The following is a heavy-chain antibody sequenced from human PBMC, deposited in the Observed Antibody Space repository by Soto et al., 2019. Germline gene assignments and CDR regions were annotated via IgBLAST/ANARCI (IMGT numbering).Heavy chain of an antibody. Sequence: EVQLVESGGGPVQAGGSLRLSCAASGLTLSNYWMQWVRQGPGKGLVWVAHINSDGITTKYAESVKGRFTISRDDAKKRLYLQMNSLRHDDTAVYYCAKVKGGSGARGDPLDLWGQGILVTVSS. CDR2: INSDGITT. J-gene: IGHJ5*02. V-gene: IGHV3-74*03. D-gene: IGHD2-15*01. CDR1: GLTLSNYW. CDR3: AKVKGGSGARGDPLDL.